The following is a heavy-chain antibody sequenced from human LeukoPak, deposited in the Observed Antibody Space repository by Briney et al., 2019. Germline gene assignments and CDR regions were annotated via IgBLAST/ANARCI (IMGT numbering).Heavy chain of an antibody. CDR3: ARDRADEYSAGSYVSFDP. J-gene: IGHJ5*02. CDR1: GYTFTGHF. CDR2: INPQSGST. V-gene: IGHV1-2*02. D-gene: IGHD3-10*01. Sequence: EASVKVSCKASGYTFTGHFVHWVRQAPGQGLEWMGWINPQSGSTSYAQPSQGRVVMTLDTSVNSVYMEMSSLGYDDTATYFCARDRADEYSAGSYVSFDPWGRGTPLTVSS.